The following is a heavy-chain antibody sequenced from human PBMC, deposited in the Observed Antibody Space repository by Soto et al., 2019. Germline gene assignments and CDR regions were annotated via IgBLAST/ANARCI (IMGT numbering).Heavy chain of an antibody. V-gene: IGHV4-59*01. D-gene: IGHD6-13*01. CDR1: GASISSYH. CDR2: INYSGST. Sequence: XETLSLTCTVSGASISSYHWSWIRQPPGKRLEWIGHINYSGSTNYNPSLKSRVSISLDTSKNQFSLKLSSVTAADTAVYYCVRARRPSIAAADFWFDTWGQGTLVTVS. J-gene: IGHJ5*02. CDR3: VRARRPSIAAADFWFDT.